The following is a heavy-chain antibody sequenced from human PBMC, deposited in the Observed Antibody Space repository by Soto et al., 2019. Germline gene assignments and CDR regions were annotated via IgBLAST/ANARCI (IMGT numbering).Heavy chain of an antibody. CDR3: ARDRRGSSSRNAFDI. J-gene: IGHJ3*02. Sequence: GGSLRLSCAASGFTFSSYSMNWVRQAPGKGLEWVSSISSSSSYIYYADSVKGRFTISRDNAKNSLYLQMNSLRAEDTAVYYCARDRRGSSSRNAFDIWGQGTMVTVSS. CDR2: ISSSSSYI. V-gene: IGHV3-21*01. D-gene: IGHD6-6*01. CDR1: GFTFSSYS.